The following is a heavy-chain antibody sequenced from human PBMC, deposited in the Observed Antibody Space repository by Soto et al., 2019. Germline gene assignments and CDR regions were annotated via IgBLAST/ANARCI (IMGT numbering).Heavy chain of an antibody. CDR2: INHSGVT. J-gene: IGHJ6*02. CDR1: GGSFSGYY. CDR3: ARFSGSYYYAMDV. V-gene: IGHV4-34*01. Sequence: QVQLQQWGAGLLKPSGTLSLTCAVYGGSFSGYYWSWIRQPPGKGLEWIGEINHSGVTNYKPSLKRRVTISVDTAKTQFSLQLKSVTAADTALYYCARFSGSYYYAMDVWGQGSTVTVSS. D-gene: IGHD6-19*01.